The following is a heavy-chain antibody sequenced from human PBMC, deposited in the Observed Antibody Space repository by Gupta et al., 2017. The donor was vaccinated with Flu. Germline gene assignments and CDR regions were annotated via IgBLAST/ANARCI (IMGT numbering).Heavy chain of an antibody. V-gene: IGHV4-59*01. Sequence: QVQLQESGPGLVQPSETLSLTCPVSGGPISTYYWSWIRQPPGKGLEWIVYMPSSGSSVYNPSLKSRITVSMDTSKNQFSLRLSSVTAADTAVYYCARDIEYVGSTHYFDYWGQGTLVTVSS. D-gene: IGHD1-26*01. CDR2: MPSSGSS. CDR3: ARDIEYVGSTHYFDY. J-gene: IGHJ4*02. CDR1: GGPISTYY.